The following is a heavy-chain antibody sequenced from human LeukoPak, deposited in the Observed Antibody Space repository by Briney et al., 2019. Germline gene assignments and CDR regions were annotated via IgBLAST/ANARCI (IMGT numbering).Heavy chain of an antibody. V-gene: IGHV1-18*01. D-gene: IGHD2-2*01. CDR3: ARDTKWLRDIVVVPAAREFDY. CDR2: ISAYNGNT. J-gene: IGHJ4*02. Sequence: ASVKVSCKASGYTFTSYGISWVRQAPGQGLEWMGWISAYNGNTNYAQKLQGRVTMTTDTSTSTAYMELRSLRSDDTAVYYCARDTKWLRDIVVVPAAREFDYWGQGTLVTVSS. CDR1: GYTFTSYG.